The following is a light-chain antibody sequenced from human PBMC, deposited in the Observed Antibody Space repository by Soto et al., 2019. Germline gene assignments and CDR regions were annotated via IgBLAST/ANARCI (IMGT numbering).Light chain of an antibody. CDR2: ELS. CDR1: SRDGGGYNY. CDR3: TSYTSTSSCV. V-gene: IGLV2-14*01. Sequence: QSVLTQPGSGCGSPGQSNTISCTGTSRDGGGYNYVCWYQPHPGKAPKVMIYELSNRPSGVSNRFSGSKSGNTASLTISGLQAEDEADYYSTSYTSTSSCVFGGGTKVTVL. J-gene: IGLJ3*02.